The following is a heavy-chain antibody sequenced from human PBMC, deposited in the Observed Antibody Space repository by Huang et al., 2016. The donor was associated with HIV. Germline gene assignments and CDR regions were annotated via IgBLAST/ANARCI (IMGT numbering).Heavy chain of an antibody. J-gene: IGHJ6*02. D-gene: IGHD3-3*01. CDR2: INDSGAT. Sequence: QVHLQQWGAGLLKPSETLTLTCAVSGASFTGNYWTGIRQTPGKGLEWIGEINDSGATIYSPSLESRVTISRDRSKKEFSRRLSSMTAADTAVYYCARQWVLLDYLMGMDVWGQGTTVIVSS. CDR3: ARQWVLLDYLMGMDV. V-gene: IGHV4-34*01. CDR1: GASFTGNY.